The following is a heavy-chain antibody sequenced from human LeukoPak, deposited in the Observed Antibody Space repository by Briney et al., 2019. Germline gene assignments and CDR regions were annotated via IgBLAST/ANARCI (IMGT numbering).Heavy chain of an antibody. J-gene: IGHJ6*02. Sequence: GGSLRLSCAASGFTFSTYWMHWVRQAPGKGLVWVSRINSDGSNTIYTDSVKGRFTISRGNAKNTLYLQMNSLRAEDTAVYYCARGDVVVVPAAIPSSRGYYYYYGMDVWGQGTTVTVSS. D-gene: IGHD2-2*02. CDR2: INSDGSNT. V-gene: IGHV3-74*01. CDR3: ARGDVVVVPAAIPSSRGYYYYYGMDV. CDR1: GFTFSTYW.